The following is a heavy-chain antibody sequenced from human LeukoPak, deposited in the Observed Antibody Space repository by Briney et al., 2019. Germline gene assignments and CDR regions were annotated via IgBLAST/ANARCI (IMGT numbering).Heavy chain of an antibody. CDR3: ARHIGGGIEDMDV. V-gene: IGHV4-59*08. D-gene: IGHD3-16*02. Sequence: SETLSLTCTVSGGSIGTYYWSWMRQSPGKGLEWIGYIYVTGTRYNPYLQSRVTISVDRSRNQFFLKMSSVTAADTAVYYCARHIGGGIEDMDVWGKGTRVIVSS. J-gene: IGHJ6*03. CDR2: IYVTGT. CDR1: GGSIGTYY.